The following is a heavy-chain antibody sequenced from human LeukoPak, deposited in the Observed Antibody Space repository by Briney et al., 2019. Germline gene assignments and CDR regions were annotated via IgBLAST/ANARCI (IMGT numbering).Heavy chain of an antibody. D-gene: IGHD1-26*01. CDR2: IYYSGST. J-gene: IGHJ4*02. V-gene: IGHV4-61*01. Sequence: SETLSLTCTVSGGSVSSGSYYWSWIRQPPGKGLEWIGYIYYSGSTNHNPSLKSRVTISVDTSKNQFSLKLSSVTAADTAVYFCARAVGATKGWFDYWGQGTLVTVSS. CDR1: GGSVSSGSYY. CDR3: ARAVGATKGWFDY.